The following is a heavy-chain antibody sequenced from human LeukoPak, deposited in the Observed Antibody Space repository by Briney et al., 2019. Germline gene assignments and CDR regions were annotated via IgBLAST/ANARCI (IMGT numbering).Heavy chain of an antibody. CDR1: GDSISSSSYY. J-gene: IGHJ3*02. D-gene: IGHD5-24*01. Sequence: PSETLSLTCSVSGDSISSSSYYWGWIRQPPGKGLEWIGIIYYSGSTYYNPSLKSRVTISVDTSKNQFSLKLSSVTAADTAVYFCARRRAASDEAFDIWGQGTMVTVPS. V-gene: IGHV4-39*01. CDR2: IYYSGST. CDR3: ARRRAASDEAFDI.